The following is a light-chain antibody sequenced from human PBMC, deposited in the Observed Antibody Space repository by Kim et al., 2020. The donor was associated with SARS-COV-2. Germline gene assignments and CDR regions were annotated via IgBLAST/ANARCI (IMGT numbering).Light chain of an antibody. J-gene: IGLJ1*01. CDR1: SLRSYY. CDR3: NSRDSSGNYV. V-gene: IGLV3-19*01. Sequence: VAVGKTIRITCRGDSLRSYYASWYQQRPGQAPVLVIYGKNNRPSGIPDRFSGSSSGNTASLTITGAQAEDEPDYYCNSRDSSGNYVFATGTKVTVL. CDR2: GKN.